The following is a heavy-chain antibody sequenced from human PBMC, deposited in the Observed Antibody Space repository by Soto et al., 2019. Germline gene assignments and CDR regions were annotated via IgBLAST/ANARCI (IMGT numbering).Heavy chain of an antibody. J-gene: IGHJ6*02. CDR3: ARVRPTYYYYGLEV. D-gene: IGHD3-10*01. Sequence: QVQLVESGGGLVRPGGPLRLSCTASGFTFSDHYMNWIRQVPGKGLEWLSYISSRGSLTNYADSVKARFIISRDNGKKSPYLQMNNLTADDTALYYCARVRPTYYYYGLEVWGQGTTVTVS. CDR1: GFTFSDHY. V-gene: IGHV3-11*05. CDR2: ISSRGSLT.